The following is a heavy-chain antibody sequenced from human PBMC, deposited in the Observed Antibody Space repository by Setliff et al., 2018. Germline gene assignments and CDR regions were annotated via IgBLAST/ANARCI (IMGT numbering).Heavy chain of an antibody. V-gene: IGHV4-61*09. J-gene: IGHJ4*03. CDR1: DDSISSRHYY. CDR3: ARVAYPNGGSCRYFDN. Sequence: SETLSLTCTVSDDSISSRHYYWSWIRQPAGKGLEWLGQIYTSWSTNYNPSLKGRATLSIDASKRQFSLKLTSVTAADTAVYYCARVAYPNGGSCRYFDNWGKGTTVTVSS. D-gene: IGHD2-15*01. CDR2: IYTSWST.